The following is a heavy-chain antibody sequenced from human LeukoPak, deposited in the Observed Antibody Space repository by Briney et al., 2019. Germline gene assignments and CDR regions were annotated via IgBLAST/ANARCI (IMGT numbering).Heavy chain of an antibody. V-gene: IGHV1-2*06. CDR1: GYTFTGYY. CDR3: ARDMSPYYYDSSGYYYGY. CDR2: INPNSGGT. J-gene: IGHJ4*02. Sequence: GASVKVSCKASGYTFTGYYMHWVRQAPGQGLEWMGRINPNSGGTNYAQKFQGRVTITADESTSTAYMELSSLRSEDTAVYYCARDMSPYYYDSSGYYYGYWGQGTLVTVSS. D-gene: IGHD3-22*01.